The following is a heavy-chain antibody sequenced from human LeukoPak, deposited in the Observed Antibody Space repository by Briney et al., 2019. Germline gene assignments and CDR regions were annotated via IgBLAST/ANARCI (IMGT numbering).Heavy chain of an antibody. CDR3: AKDIAAAGPYYYYYGMDV. V-gene: IGHV3-30*18. CDR1: GFTFSSYG. J-gene: IGHJ6*02. D-gene: IGHD6-13*01. Sequence: PGRSLRLSCAASGFTFSSYGMHWVRQAPGKGLEWVAVISYDGSNKYYADSVKGRFTIPRDNSKNTLYLQMNSLRAEDTAVYYCAKDIAAAGPYYYYYGMDVWGQRTTVTVSS. CDR2: ISYDGSNK.